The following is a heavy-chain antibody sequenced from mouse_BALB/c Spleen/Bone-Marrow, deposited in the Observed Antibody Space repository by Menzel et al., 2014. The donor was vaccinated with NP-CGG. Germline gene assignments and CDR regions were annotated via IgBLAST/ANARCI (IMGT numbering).Heavy chain of an antibody. CDR2: INPNNGGT. CDR1: GDSFTGYY. J-gene: IGHJ4*01. Sequence: EVQLQQSGPDLVKPGASVKISCKASGDSFTGYYMQWVKQSHGRSLEWIGRINPNNGGTVNNQKFKDKAILTVDRSSSTAYMELRSLTSEDSAVYYCARDVMDYWGQGTSVTVSS. V-gene: IGHV1-18*01. CDR3: ARDVMDY.